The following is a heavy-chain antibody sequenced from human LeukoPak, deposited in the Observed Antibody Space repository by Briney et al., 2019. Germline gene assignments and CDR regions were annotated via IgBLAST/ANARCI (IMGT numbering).Heavy chain of an antibody. J-gene: IGHJ4*02. CDR2: ISYDGSNK. CDR1: GFTFSSYA. D-gene: IGHD3-10*01. Sequence: GGSPRLSCAASGFTFSSYAMHWVRQAPGKGLEWVAVISYDGSNKYYADSVKGRFTISRDNSKNTLYLQMNSLRAEDTAVYYCARATYGSGPFDYWGQGTLVTVSS. CDR3: ARATYGSGPFDY. V-gene: IGHV3-30-3*01.